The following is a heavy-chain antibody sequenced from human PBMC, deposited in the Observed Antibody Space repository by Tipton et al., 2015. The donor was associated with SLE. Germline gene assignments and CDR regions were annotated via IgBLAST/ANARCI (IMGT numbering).Heavy chain of an antibody. CDR1: GASISSHY. CDR2: IYYSGTT. J-gene: IGHJ6*03. CDR3: VKSVVVVSPRDYYYYMDV. D-gene: IGHD2-15*01. Sequence: LRLSCTVSGASISSHYWSWVRQPPGKGLEWIGYIYYSGTTNYHPSLKSRVTLSVDMSKNQFSLRLSSVTAADTGVYYCVKSVVVVSPRDYYYYMDVWGKGTTVTVSS. V-gene: IGHV4-59*08.